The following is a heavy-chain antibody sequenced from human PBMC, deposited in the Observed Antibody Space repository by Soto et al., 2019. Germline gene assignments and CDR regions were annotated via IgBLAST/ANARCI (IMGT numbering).Heavy chain of an antibody. J-gene: IGHJ6*02. V-gene: IGHV3-30*18. CDR1: GFTFSSYG. CDR2: ISYDGSNK. Sequence: QVQLVESGGGVVQPGRSLRLSCAASGFTFSSYGMHWVRQAPGKGLEWVAVISYDGSNKYYADSVKGRFTISRDNSKNTLYLQMNSLRAEDTAVYYCAKDLRGRDLGGYDYGIYYYYYGMDVWGQGPTVTVSS. D-gene: IGHD5-12*01. CDR3: AKDLRGRDLGGYDYGIYYYYYGMDV.